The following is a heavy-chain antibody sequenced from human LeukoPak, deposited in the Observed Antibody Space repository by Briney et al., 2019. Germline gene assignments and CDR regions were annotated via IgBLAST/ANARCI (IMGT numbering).Heavy chain of an antibody. V-gene: IGHV1-18*01. D-gene: IGHD4-17*01. CDR3: VRETNDYGDYVWFQH. Sequence: ASVKVSCKASGYTFTSYGISWVRQAPGQGLEWMGWISAYDGNTNYAQKLQGRVTMTTDTSTSPAYLELRSLRSDDTAVYYCVRETNDYGDYVWFQHWGQGTLVTVSS. J-gene: IGHJ1*01. CDR1: GYTFTSYG. CDR2: ISAYDGNT.